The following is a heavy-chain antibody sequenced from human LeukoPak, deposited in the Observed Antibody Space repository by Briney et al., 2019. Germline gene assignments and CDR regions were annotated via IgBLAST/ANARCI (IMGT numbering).Heavy chain of an antibody. J-gene: IGHJ4*02. CDR3: ARDKSSGALGY. CDR2: VSSSSSYI. D-gene: IGHD3-22*01. V-gene: IGHV3-21*01. Sequence: PGGSLILSCAASGFLFSTYNMNWVRQSPGKGLEWISSVSSSSSYIYYIDSVKGRFTISRDNAKNSLYLQMNSLRAEDTAVYYCARDKSSGALGYWGQGTLVTVSS. CDR1: GFLFSTYN.